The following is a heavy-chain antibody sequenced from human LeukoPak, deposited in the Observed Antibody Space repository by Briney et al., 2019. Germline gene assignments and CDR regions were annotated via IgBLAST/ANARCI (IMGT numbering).Heavy chain of an antibody. Sequence: SETLSLTCTVSGGSISSYYWSWIRQPPGKGLEWIGYIYYSGSTNYNPSLKSRVTISVDTSKNQFSLKLSSVTAADTAVYYCARDGYSSGWPYYYYMDVWGKGTTVTVSS. CDR2: IYYSGST. D-gene: IGHD6-19*01. J-gene: IGHJ6*03. CDR1: GGSISSYY. CDR3: ARDGYSSGWPYYYYMDV. V-gene: IGHV4-59*01.